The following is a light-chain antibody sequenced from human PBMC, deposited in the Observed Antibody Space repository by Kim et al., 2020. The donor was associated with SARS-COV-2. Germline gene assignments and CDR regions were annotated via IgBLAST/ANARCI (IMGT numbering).Light chain of an antibody. J-gene: IGLJ3*02. Sequence: KTLTISCTGSSGSIARNYVQWGTRRPGSAPPPVIFEDSQRPSGVPDRFSGSIDSSSNSASLTISGLKTEDEADYYCQSYDNTNWVFGGGTQLTVL. CDR1: SGSIARNY. CDR2: EDS. V-gene: IGLV6-57*02. CDR3: QSYDNTNWV.